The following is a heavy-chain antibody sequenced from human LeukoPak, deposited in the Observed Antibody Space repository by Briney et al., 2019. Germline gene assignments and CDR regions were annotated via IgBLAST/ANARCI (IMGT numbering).Heavy chain of an antibody. V-gene: IGHV1-69*04. Sequence: SVKVSCKASGGTFSSYAISWVRQAPGQGLEWMGRIIPILGIANYAQKFQGRVTITADKYTTTDYMEMSSLRSEDTAMYYCAGDKRRAPAAAIYYYYYDMDVWGQGTTVTVSS. CDR2: IIPILGIA. CDR3: AGDKRRAPAAAIYYYYYDMDV. J-gene: IGHJ6*02. D-gene: IGHD2-2*01. CDR1: GGTFSSYA.